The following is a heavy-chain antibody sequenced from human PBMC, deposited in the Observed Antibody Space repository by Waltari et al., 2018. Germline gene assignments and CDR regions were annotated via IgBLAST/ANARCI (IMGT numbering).Heavy chain of an antibody. V-gene: IGHV1-46*01. D-gene: IGHD2-2*01. Sequence: QVQLVQSGAEVKKPGASVKVSCKASGYTFTSYYMHWVRQPPGQGLEWMGIINPSGGSTSYAQKFQGRVTMTRDTSTSTVYMELSSLRSEDTAVYYCARDQDIVVVPAAYYFDYWGQGTLVTVSS. CDR1: GYTFTSYY. CDR3: ARDQDIVVVPAAYYFDY. J-gene: IGHJ4*02. CDR2: INPSGGST.